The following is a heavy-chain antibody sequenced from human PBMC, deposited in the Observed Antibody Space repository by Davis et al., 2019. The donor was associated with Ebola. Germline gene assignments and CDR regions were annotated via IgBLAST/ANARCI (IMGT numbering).Heavy chain of an antibody. CDR1: GFTFSSYA. J-gene: IGHJ3*02. D-gene: IGHD3-3*01. V-gene: IGHV3-23*01. CDR3: AKDKNYDFWSGCPHDAFDI. Sequence: GESLKISCAASGFTFSSYAMGWVRQAPGKGLEWVSAISGSGGSTYYADSVKGRFTISRDNSKNTLYLQMNSLRAEDTAIYYCAKDKNYDFWSGCPHDAFDIWGQGTMVTVSS. CDR2: ISGSGGST.